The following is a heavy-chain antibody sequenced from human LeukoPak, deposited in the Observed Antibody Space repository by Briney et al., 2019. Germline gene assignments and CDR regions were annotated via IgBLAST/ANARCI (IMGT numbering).Heavy chain of an antibody. J-gene: IGHJ3*02. CDR1: GFTFSTYT. D-gene: IGHD3-22*01. CDR3: ARDRWYYYDSSDYYHDAFDI. V-gene: IGHV3-30*04. CDR2: ISYDGSNK. Sequence: GRSLRLSCAASGFTFSTYTMYWVRQAPGKGLEWVAVISYDGSNKYYADSVKGRFTFSRDNSKNTLYLQMNSLIAEDTAVYYCARDRWYYYDSSDYYHDAFDIWGQGTMVTVSS.